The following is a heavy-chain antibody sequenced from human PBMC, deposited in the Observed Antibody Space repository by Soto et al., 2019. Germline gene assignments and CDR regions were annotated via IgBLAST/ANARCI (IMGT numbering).Heavy chain of an antibody. Sequence: QITLKESGPTLVKPTQTFTLTCTFSGFSLSSTRMAVGWIRKPPGEALEWLALIYWDDDKRYSPFLKSRLTITKDTSKNQVVLTMSNMDPVDTARYYCAHIVVAGLGYYFDYWGQGTLVTVSS. J-gene: IGHJ4*02. CDR2: IYWDDDK. V-gene: IGHV2-5*02. CDR3: AHIVVAGLGYYFDY. D-gene: IGHD6-19*01. CDR1: GFSLSSTRMA.